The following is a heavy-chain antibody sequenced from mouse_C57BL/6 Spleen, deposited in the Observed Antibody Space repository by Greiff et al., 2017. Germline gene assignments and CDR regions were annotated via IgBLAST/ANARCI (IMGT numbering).Heavy chain of an antibody. V-gene: IGHV2-2*01. J-gene: IGHJ4*01. D-gene: IGHD4-1*01. Sequence: VQLQESGPGLVQPSQSLSITCTVSGFSLTSYGVHWVRQSPGKGLEWLGVIWSGGSTDYNAAFISRLSISKDNSKSQVFFKMNSLQADDTAIYYCARNLPRNWGYAMDYWGQGTSVTVSS. CDR3: ARNLPRNWGYAMDY. CDR1: GFSLTSYG. CDR2: IWSGGST.